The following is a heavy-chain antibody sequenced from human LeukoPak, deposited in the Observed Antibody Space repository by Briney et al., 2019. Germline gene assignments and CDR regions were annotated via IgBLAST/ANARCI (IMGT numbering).Heavy chain of an antibody. CDR3: ARVSDDENGGHSGAIYFES. J-gene: IGHJ4*02. V-gene: IGHV4-38-2*02. D-gene: IGHD4-23*01. Sequence: SDPVSLTCTVSGYPIMPTFYWGWIRQSPTKGLEWIGNVYHSGSTYSNPSVRTRVTISVDTSKNPFSLKLSSVTAADTAVYYCARVSDDENGGHSGAIYFESWGQGTVVTVSS. CDR1: GYPIMPTFY. CDR2: VYHSGST.